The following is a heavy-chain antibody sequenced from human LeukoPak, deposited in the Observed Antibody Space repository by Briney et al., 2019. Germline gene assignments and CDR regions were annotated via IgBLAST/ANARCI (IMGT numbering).Heavy chain of an antibody. D-gene: IGHD2-2*02. CDR2: IHFTGTT. Sequence: SETLSLTCSVSGGSIRSNTNFWGWDSSSYWGWIRQPPGKGLEGIGSIHFTGTTYYNSSLQSRLTISVDTSKNLFSLKLTSVTATDTALYYCARQRDTASVGAFDTWGQGTMVIVSP. V-gene: IGHV4-39*01. J-gene: IGHJ3*02. CDR1: GGSIRSNTNFWGWDSSSY. CDR3: ARQRDTASVGAFDT.